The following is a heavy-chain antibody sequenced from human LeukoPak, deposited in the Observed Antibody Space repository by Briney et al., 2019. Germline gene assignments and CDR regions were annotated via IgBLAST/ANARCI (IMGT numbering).Heavy chain of an antibody. CDR2: ISSNGGST. J-gene: IGHJ4*02. Sequence: PGGSLRLSCSASGLTFSSYAMRWVRQAPGKGLEYVSAISSNGGSTYYADSVKGRFTISRDNSKNTLYLQMNSLRAEDTAVYFCARSDYCGGDCYSSLSNYWGQGTLVTVSS. D-gene: IGHD2-21*02. CDR3: ARSDYCGGDCYSSLSNY. CDR1: GLTFSSYA. V-gene: IGHV3-64*04.